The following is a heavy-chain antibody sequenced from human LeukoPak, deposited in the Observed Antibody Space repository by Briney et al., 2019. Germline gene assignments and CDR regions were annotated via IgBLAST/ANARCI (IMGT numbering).Heavy chain of an antibody. CDR3: ARVTFSSSWYYFDY. CDR1: GFTVSSNY. D-gene: IGHD6-13*01. Sequence: GGSLRLSCAASGFTVSSNYMSWVRQGPGKGLEWVSVIYRGGSTYHADSVKGRFTISRDNSKNTLYLQMNSLRTEDTAVYYCARVTFSSSWYYFDYWGQGTLVTVSS. CDR2: IYRGGST. J-gene: IGHJ4*02. V-gene: IGHV3-66*01.